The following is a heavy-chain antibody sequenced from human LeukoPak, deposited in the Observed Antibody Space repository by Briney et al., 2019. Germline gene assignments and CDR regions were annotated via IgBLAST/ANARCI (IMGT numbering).Heavy chain of an antibody. D-gene: IGHD3-10*01. CDR1: GYSISSGYY. CDR3: ARLVRGVNKYYFDY. Sequence: SETLSLTCAVSGYSISSGYYWSWIRQPPGKGLEWIGSIYHSGSTYYNPSLKSRVTISVDTSKNQFSLKLSSVTAADTAVYYCARLVRGVNKYYFDYWGQGTLVTVSS. V-gene: IGHV4-38-2*01. J-gene: IGHJ4*02. CDR2: IYHSGST.